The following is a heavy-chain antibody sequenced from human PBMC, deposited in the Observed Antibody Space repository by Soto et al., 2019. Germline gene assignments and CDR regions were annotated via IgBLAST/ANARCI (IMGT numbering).Heavy chain of an antibody. CDR3: ARDRGSSWPFDY. CDR1: GFTFSSYG. J-gene: IGHJ4*02. V-gene: IGHV3-33*01. CDR2: IWYDGSNK. Sequence: PGGSLRLSCAASGFTFSSYGMHWVRQAPGKGLEWVAVIWYDGSNKYYADSVKGRFTISRDNSKNTLYLQMNSLRAEDTAVYYCARDRGSSWPFDYWGQGTLVTVSS. D-gene: IGHD6-13*01.